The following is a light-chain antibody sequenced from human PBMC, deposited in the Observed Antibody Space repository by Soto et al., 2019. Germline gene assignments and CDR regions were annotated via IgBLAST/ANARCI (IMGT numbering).Light chain of an antibody. CDR3: HQSYATPVYT. CDR2: AAS. CDR1: QNIIFY. Sequence: IQMTQSPSSLSASVGDRVTITCRASQNIIFYLNWYQQRIGKSPKLLIYAASNLQSGVPSRFSGSGSGTDFTLTIISLLPEDVATYYCHQSYATPVYTFGQGTKVDIK. J-gene: IGKJ2*01. V-gene: IGKV1-39*01.